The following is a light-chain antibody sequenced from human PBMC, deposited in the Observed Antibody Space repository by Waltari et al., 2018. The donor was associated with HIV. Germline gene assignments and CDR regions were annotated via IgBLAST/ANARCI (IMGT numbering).Light chain of an antibody. CDR3: AAWDDSLSGV. J-gene: IGLJ2*01. CDR2: RNN. CDR1: SSNIGTNH. Sequence: QSVLTQPPSASGTPGPRVTISCSGGSSNIGTNHVYWYQQFPGTAPKLLIYRNNQRPSGVPDRFSGSKSGTSASLVISGLRSEDEADYYCAAWDDSLSGVFGGGTKVTVL. V-gene: IGLV1-47*01.